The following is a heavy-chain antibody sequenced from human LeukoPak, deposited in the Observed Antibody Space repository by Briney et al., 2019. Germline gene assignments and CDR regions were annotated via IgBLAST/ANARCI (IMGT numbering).Heavy chain of an antibody. CDR1: GGSFSGYY. CDR2: INHSGST. J-gene: IGHJ5*02. V-gene: IGHV4-34*01. CDR3: ARVTAYSSFDP. Sequence: SETLSLTCAVYGGSFSGYYWSWIRQPPGKGLEWIGEINHSGSTNYNPSLKSRVTISVDRSKNQFSLKLSSVTAADTAVYYCARVTAYSSFDPWGQGTLVTVSS. D-gene: IGHD6-13*01.